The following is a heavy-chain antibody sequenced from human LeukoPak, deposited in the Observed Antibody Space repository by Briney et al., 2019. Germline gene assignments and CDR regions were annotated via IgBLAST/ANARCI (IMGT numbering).Heavy chain of an antibody. V-gene: IGHV3-30*18. CDR2: ISYDGSNK. Sequence: GRSLRLSCAASRFTFSSYGVHWVRQARGKGLEWVAVISYDGSNKYYADSVNGRFTISRDNSKNTLYLQMNSLRAEDAAVYYCAKGDYYDSSGYYYDYWGQGTLFTVSS. CDR3: AKGDYYDSSGYYYDY. CDR1: RFTFSSYG. J-gene: IGHJ4*02. D-gene: IGHD3-22*01.